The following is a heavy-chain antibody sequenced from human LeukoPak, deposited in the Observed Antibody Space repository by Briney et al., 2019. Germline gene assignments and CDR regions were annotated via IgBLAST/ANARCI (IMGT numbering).Heavy chain of an antibody. CDR2: IYYSGST. CDR3: ARVENVIYYDSRAGAFDI. D-gene: IGHD3-22*01. Sequence: SQTLSLACTVSGGSISSGGYYWSWIRQHPGKGLEWIGYIYYSGSTYYNPSLKSRVTISVDTSKNQFSLKLSSVTAADTAVYYCARVENVIYYDSRAGAFDIWGQGTMVTVSS. J-gene: IGHJ3*02. V-gene: IGHV4-31*03. CDR1: GGSISSGGYY.